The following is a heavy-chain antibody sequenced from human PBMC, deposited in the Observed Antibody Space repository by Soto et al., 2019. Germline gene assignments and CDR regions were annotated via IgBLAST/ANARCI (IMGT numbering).Heavy chain of an antibody. CDR3: ARGYYDFWSGYYNYYYYGMDV. J-gene: IGHJ6*02. CDR1: GFTFSSYG. Sequence: GGSLRLSCAASGFTFSSYGMHWVRQAPGKGLEWVAVIWYDGSNKYYADSVKGRFTISRDNSKNTLYLQMNSLRAEDTAVYYCARGYYDFWSGYYNYYYYGMDVWGQGTTVTVSS. CDR2: IWYDGSNK. V-gene: IGHV3-33*01. D-gene: IGHD3-3*01.